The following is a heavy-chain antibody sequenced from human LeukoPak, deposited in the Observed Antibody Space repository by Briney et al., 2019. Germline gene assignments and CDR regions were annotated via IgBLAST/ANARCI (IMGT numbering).Heavy chain of an antibody. Sequence: APVKVSCKASGYTFTSYDINWVRQATGQGLEWMGWMNPNSGNTGYAQKFQGRVTITRNTSISTAYMELSSLRSEDTAVYYCARGCLSYVWGSYRYFDYWGQGTLVTVSS. CDR1: GYTFTSYD. V-gene: IGHV1-8*03. CDR2: MNPNSGNT. J-gene: IGHJ4*02. D-gene: IGHD3-16*02. CDR3: ARGCLSYVWGSYRYFDY.